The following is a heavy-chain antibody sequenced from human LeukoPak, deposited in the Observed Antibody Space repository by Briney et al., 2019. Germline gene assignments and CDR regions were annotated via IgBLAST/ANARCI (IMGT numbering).Heavy chain of an antibody. CDR2: ISYDGSNK. CDR1: GFTFSSYA. D-gene: IGHD2-2*01. Sequence: GRSLRLSCAASGFTFSSYAMHWVRQAPGKGLEWVAVISYDGSNKYYADSVKGRFTISRDNSKNTLYLQMNSLRAEDTAVYYCARVWGCGSTSCYEGTFDYWGQGTLVTVSS. V-gene: IGHV3-30*04. J-gene: IGHJ4*02. CDR3: ARVWGCGSTSCYEGTFDY.